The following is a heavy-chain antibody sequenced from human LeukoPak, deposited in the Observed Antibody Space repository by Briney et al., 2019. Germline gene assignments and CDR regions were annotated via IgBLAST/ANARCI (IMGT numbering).Heavy chain of an antibody. D-gene: IGHD3-10*01. CDR1: GGSFSGYY. V-gene: IGHV4-34*01. Sequence: ESSETLSLTCAVYGGSFSGYYWSWIRQPPGKGLEWIGEINHSGSTNYNPSLKSRVTISVDTSKNQFSLKLSSVTAADTAVYYCARIIGWFGELLPDYWGQGTLVTVSS. J-gene: IGHJ4*02. CDR2: INHSGST. CDR3: ARIIGWFGELLPDY.